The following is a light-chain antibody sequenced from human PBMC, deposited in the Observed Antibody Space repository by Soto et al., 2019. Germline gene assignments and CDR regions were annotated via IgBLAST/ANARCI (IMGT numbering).Light chain of an antibody. CDR2: GAS. Sequence: EIVLTQSPGTLSLSPGERATLSCRASQSVSSSYLAWYQQKPGQAPRLLIYGASSRATGIPDRFSGSGSGTDFTLTISRLEPKDLAVYYCQQYGSSLFTFGPGTKVDIK. CDR1: QSVSSSY. J-gene: IGKJ3*01. V-gene: IGKV3-20*01. CDR3: QQYGSSLFT.